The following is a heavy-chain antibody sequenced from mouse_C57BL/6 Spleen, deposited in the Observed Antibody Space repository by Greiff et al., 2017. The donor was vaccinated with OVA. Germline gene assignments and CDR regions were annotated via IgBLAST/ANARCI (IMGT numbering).Heavy chain of an antibody. CDR2: IHPNSGST. CDR1: GYTFTSYW. Sequence: QVQLQQPGAELVKPGASVKLSCKASGYTFTSYWMHWVKQRPGQGLEWIGMIHPNSGSTNYNEKFKSKATLTVDKSSSTAYMQLSSLTSEDSAVYYCAREGAYYSNYGGDYFDYWGQGTTLTVSS. V-gene: IGHV1-64*01. D-gene: IGHD2-5*01. J-gene: IGHJ2*01. CDR3: AREGAYYSNYGGDYFDY.